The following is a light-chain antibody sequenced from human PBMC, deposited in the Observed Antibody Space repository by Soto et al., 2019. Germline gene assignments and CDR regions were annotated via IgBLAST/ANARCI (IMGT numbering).Light chain of an antibody. CDR1: QSVSGN. CDR2: GAS. Sequence: EVVMTQSPATLSVSPGERVTLSCTASQSVSGNLAWYQQKPGQAPRLLIHGASTRATDIPARFSGSGSGTEFTLTITSLQSEDFAIYYCQQYNNWPDTFGQGTKVEIK. V-gene: IGKV3-15*01. J-gene: IGKJ1*01. CDR3: QQYNNWPDT.